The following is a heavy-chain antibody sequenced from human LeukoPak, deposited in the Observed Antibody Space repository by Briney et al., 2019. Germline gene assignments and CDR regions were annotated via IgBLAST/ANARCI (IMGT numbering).Heavy chain of an antibody. CDR2: INPNSGGT. Sequence: ASVKVSCKASGYTFTGYYIHWVRQAPGQGLEWMGWINPNSGGTNYAQKFQGRVTMTRDTSISTAYMGLSRLRPDDTAVYYCARDLGIAARYFDYWGQGTLVTVSS. J-gene: IGHJ4*02. V-gene: IGHV1-2*02. D-gene: IGHD6-6*01. CDR1: GYTFTGYY. CDR3: ARDLGIAARYFDY.